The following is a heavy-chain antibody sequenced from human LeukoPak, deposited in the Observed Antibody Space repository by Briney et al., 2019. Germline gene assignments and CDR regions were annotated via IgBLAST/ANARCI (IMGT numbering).Heavy chain of an antibody. D-gene: IGHD3-22*01. CDR1: GFTFSSYS. V-gene: IGHV3-21*01. Sequence: GGSLRLSCAASGFTFSSYSMNWVRQAPGKGLEWVSSISSSSSYIYYADSVKGRFTISRDNAKNSLYLQMNSLRAEDTAVYYCARGRFYDSSGLKFDYWGQGTLVTVSS. CDR3: ARGRFYDSSGLKFDY. CDR2: ISSSSSYI. J-gene: IGHJ4*02.